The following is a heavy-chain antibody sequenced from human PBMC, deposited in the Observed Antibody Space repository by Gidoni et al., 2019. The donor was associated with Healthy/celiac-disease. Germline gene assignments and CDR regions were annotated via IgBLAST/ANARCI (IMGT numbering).Heavy chain of an antibody. CDR1: GFHFGDYA. V-gene: IGHV3-49*03. J-gene: IGHJ5*02. D-gene: IGHD3-22*01. Sequence: EVQLVESGGGLVRPGRSLSPSCTASGFHFGDYAMRWFRQAPGKGLEWVGFIRSKAYGGTTEYAASVKGRFTISRDDSKSIAYLQMNSLKTEDTAVYYCTRTPTYDYDSSGQPFDPWGQGTLVTVSS. CDR2: IRSKAYGGTT. CDR3: TRTPTYDYDSSGQPFDP.